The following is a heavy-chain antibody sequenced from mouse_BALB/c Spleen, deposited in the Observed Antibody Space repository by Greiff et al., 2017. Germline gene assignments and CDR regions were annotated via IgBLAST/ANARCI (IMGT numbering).Heavy chain of an antibody. V-gene: IGHV1S81*02. CDR1: GYTFTSYW. Sequence: VQLQQPGAELVKPGASVKLSCKASGYTFTSYWMHWVKQRPGQGLEWIGEINPSNGRTNYNEKFKSKATLTVDKSSSTAYMQLSSLTSEDSAVYYCARSYYYGSSQYFDVWGAGTTVTVSS. CDR2: INPSNGRT. D-gene: IGHD1-1*01. J-gene: IGHJ1*01. CDR3: ARSYYYGSSQYFDV.